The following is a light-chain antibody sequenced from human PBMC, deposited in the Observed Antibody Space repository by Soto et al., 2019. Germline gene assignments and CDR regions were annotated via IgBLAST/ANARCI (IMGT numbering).Light chain of an antibody. Sequence: QLVLTQSPSASASLGASVKLTCTLSSGYSNYAIAWHQQQPEKGPRYLMKLNSDGSHSKGDGIPDRFSGSSSGAERYLTISSLQSEDEADYYCQTWGTGIRVFGGGTKLTVL. CDR1: SGYSNYA. V-gene: IGLV4-69*01. CDR2: LNSDGSH. CDR3: QTWGTGIRV. J-gene: IGLJ3*02.